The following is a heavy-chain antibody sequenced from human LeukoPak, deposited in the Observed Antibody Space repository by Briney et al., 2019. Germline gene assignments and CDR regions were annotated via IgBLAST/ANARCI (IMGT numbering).Heavy chain of an antibody. Sequence: SETLSLTCTVSGGSISSYYWSWIRQPPGKGLEYIGYIYYSGNTNSNPSLNSRVTISVDTSKNQFSLKLSSVTAADTAVYYCAREDADYTFSFDFWGQGTLVTVSS. CDR2: IYYSGNT. CDR1: GGSISSYY. D-gene: IGHD4-17*01. J-gene: IGHJ4*02. V-gene: IGHV4-59*12. CDR3: AREDADYTFSFDF.